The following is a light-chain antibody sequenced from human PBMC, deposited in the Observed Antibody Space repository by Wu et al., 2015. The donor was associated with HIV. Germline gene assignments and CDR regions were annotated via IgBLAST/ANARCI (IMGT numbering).Light chain of an antibody. V-gene: IGKV1-5*03. CDR2: KAS. CDR1: QSISSW. CDR3: QQYSDYLYS. Sequence: DIQMTQSPSTLSASVGDRVTVTCRASQSISSWLAWYQQKPGKAPKLLMYKASTLESGVPSRFSGSGSGTEFNLTISSLQPDDFATYYCQQYSDYLYSFGRGPNWRSN. J-gene: IGKJ2*03.